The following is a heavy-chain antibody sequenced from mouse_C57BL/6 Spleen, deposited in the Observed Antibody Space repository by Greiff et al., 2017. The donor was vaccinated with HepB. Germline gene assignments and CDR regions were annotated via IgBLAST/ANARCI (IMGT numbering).Heavy chain of an antibody. Sequence: VQLQQSGAELVKPGASVKLSCKASGYTFTEYTIHWVKQRSGQGLEWIGWFYPGSGSIKYNEKFKDKATLTADKSSRTVYMELSRLTSEDSSVFFCAGHERARLTGRGYFDVWGTGTTVTVSS. CDR2: FYPGSGSI. D-gene: IGHD4-1*01. V-gene: IGHV1-62-2*01. CDR1: GYTFTEYT. CDR3: AGHERARLTGRGYFDV. J-gene: IGHJ1*03.